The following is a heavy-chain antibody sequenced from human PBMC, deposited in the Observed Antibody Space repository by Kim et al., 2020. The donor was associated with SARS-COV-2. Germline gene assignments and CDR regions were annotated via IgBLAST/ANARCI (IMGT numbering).Heavy chain of an antibody. V-gene: IGHV4-34*01. D-gene: IGHD5-12*01. CDR1: GGSFSGYY. CDR2: INHSGST. Sequence: SETLSLTCAVYGGSFSGYYWSWIRQLPGKGLEWIGEINHSGSTNYNPSLKRRVTISVDTSTNQYPLKLSSVTAADTAVYYCARDAWPGHSGYDDSDYWGQGALVTVSS. CDR3: ARDAWPGHSGYDDSDY. J-gene: IGHJ4*02.